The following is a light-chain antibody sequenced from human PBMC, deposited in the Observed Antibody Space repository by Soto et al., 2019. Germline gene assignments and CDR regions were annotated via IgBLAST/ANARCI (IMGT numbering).Light chain of an antibody. CDR3: SSYTSSSTPYV. CDR2: DVS. J-gene: IGLJ1*01. Sequence: QSVLTQPASVSGSPGQSITISCTGTSSDVGVYNYVSWYQHHPGKAPKLMIFDVSNRPSGVSNRFSGSKSANTASLTISGLQAEDEADYSCSSYTSSSTPYVFGTGTKVTVL. CDR1: SSDVGVYNY. V-gene: IGLV2-14*03.